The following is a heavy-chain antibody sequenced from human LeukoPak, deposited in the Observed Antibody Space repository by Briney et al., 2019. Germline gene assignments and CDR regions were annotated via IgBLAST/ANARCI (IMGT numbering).Heavy chain of an antibody. CDR1: GGSISSSSYY. D-gene: IGHD6-13*01. CDR3: ARDGTAARRNYYMDV. Sequence: SETLSLTCTVSGGSISSSSYYWGWIRQPPGKGLEWIGRIYTSGSTNYNPSLKSRVTISVDTSKNQFSLKLSYVTAADTAVYYCARDGTAARRNYYMDVWGKGTTVTVSS. V-gene: IGHV4-39*07. CDR2: IYTSGST. J-gene: IGHJ6*03.